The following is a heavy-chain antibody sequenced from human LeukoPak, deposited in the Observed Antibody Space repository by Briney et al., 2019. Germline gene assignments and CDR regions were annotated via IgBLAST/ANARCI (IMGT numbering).Heavy chain of an antibody. CDR1: GYTFTGSY. V-gene: IGHV1-2*04. CDR3: ACSTTGTTWGLYGMDV. Sequence: ASVKVSCKASGYTFTGSYMHWVRQAPGQGLEWMGWINPNSGGTNYAQKFQGWVTMTRDTSISTAYMELSRLRSDDTAVYYCACSTTGTTWGLYGMDVWGKGTTVTVSS. D-gene: IGHD1-1*01. CDR2: INPNSGGT. J-gene: IGHJ6*04.